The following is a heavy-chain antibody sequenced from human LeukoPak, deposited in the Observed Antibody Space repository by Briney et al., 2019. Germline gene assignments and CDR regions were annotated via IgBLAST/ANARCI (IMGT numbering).Heavy chain of an antibody. V-gene: IGHV3-74*01. CDR2: INNGGTNT. J-gene: IGHJ6*02. CDR3: ARGGGGVVQYGLDV. D-gene: IGHD2-21*01. CDR1: GFTFSSYW. Sequence: QPGGSLRLSCAASGFTFSSYWMHWVRQTPGKGLVWLSRINNGGTNTDYADAVKGRFSVSRNNARNILYLQMNSLRDDDTAVYYCARGGGGVVQYGLDVWGQGTTVTVSS.